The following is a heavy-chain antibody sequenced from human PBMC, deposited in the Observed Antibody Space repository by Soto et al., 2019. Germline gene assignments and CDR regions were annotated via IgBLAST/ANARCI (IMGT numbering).Heavy chain of an antibody. V-gene: IGHV3-11*01. CDR2: ISSSGTSI. CDR1: GFTFTDYF. Sequence: GGSLRLSCAASGFTFTDYFMSWIRQAPGKGLEWVAYISSSGTSIYYANSVRGRFTISRDSAKNSLYLQMNSLRAEDTAIYYCARERVIAAAGYYFDYWGQGVPVT. J-gene: IGHJ4*02. D-gene: IGHD6-13*01. CDR3: ARERVIAAAGYYFDY.